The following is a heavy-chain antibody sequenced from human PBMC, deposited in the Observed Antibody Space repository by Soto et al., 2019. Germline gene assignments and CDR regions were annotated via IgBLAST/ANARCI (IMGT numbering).Heavy chain of an antibody. CDR3: TRRITIFGVDPGLDY. CDR1: GGSVSSSTYY. J-gene: IGHJ4*02. Sequence: QLQFQESGPGLVRPSETLSLTCTVSGGSVSSSTYYWTWIRQPPGKGLEWIGTMYSSGSLYYNPSLTSRVTISVDRSQNQFSLKVRSVTAADTAVYYCTRRITIFGVDPGLDYWGQGTLVTVS. D-gene: IGHD3-3*01. CDR2: MYSSGSL. V-gene: IGHV4-39*01.